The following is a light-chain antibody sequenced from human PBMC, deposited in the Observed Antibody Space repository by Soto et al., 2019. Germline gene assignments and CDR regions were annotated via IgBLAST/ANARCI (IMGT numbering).Light chain of an antibody. CDR3: SSYTSSSTWL. CDR1: SSDVGAYNY. J-gene: IGLJ3*02. V-gene: IGLV2-14*03. CDR2: EVS. Sequence: QSALTQPASVSGSPGQSITISCTGTSSDVGAYNYVSWYQQQPGKAPKLMIYEVSSRPSGVSNRFSGSKSANTASLTISGLQAGDEADYYCSSYTSSSTWLFGGGTKLTVL.